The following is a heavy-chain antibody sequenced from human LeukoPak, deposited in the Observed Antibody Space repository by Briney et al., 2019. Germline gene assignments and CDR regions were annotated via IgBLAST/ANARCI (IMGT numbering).Heavy chain of an antibody. J-gene: IGHJ4*02. CDR2: INPNSGGT. D-gene: IGHD3-22*01. CDR1: GYTFTGYY. CDR3: ASNYDSSGYYLYFDY. V-gene: IGHV1-2*02. Sequence: ASVKVSCKASGYTFTGYYMHWVRQAPGQGLEWMGWINPNSGGTNYAQKFQGRVTMTRDTSISTAYMELSRLRSDDTAVYYCASNYDSSGYYLYFDYWGQGTLVTVSS.